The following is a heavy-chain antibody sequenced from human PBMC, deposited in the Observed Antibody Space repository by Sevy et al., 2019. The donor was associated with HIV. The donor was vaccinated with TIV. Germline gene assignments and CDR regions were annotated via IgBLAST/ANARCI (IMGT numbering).Heavy chain of an antibody. CDR2: INNDESST. V-gene: IGHV3-74*01. Sequence: GGSLRLSCAASGFTFSNYWMHWVRQVPGEGLVLVSRINNDESSTNYADSVKGRFTISRDNAKNTLYLQMNSLRAEDTAVYFCARDSEAAAQDFDYWGQGTLVTVSS. J-gene: IGHJ4*02. CDR1: GFTFSNYW. D-gene: IGHD6-25*01. CDR3: ARDSEAAAQDFDY.